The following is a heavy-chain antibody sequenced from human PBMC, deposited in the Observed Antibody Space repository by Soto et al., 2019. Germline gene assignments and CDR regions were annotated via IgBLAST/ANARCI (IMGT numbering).Heavy chain of an antibody. J-gene: IGHJ4*02. CDR2: IHHSGST. D-gene: IGHD3-16*01. CDR1: GGSISSSNW. V-gene: IGHV4-4*02. Sequence: QVQLQESGPGLVKPSGTLSLTCAVSGGSISSSNWWSWVRQPPGKGLEWIGEIHHSGSTNYNPSLTSRVTISVDTSKNQFSLKLSSVTAADTAVYYCASSDYDYVWGSYLDWGQGTLVTVSS. CDR3: ASSDYDYVWGSYLD.